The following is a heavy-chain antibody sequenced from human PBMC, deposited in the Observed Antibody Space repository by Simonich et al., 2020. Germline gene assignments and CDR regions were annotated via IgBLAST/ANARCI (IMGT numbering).Heavy chain of an antibody. D-gene: IGHD3-10*01. Sequence: GAEVKKPGASVKVSCKASGYTFTGYYMHWVRQAPRQGREWMGRINPKSGGTNYAQKFQGRVTMTRDTPSSTAYMELSRLRSDDTAVYYCARVPGIYYYYGMDVWGQGTTVTVSS. CDR2: INPKSGGT. J-gene: IGHJ6*02. CDR3: ARVPGIYYYYGMDV. V-gene: IGHV1-2*06. CDR1: GYTFTGYY.